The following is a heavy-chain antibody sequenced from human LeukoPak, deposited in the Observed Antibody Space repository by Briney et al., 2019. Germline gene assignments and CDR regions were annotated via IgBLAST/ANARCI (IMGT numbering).Heavy chain of an antibody. D-gene: IGHD6-25*01. V-gene: IGHV4-39*07. J-gene: IGHJ5*02. Sequence: SETLSLTCTVSGGSISSSSYYWGWIRQPPGKGLEWIGSIYYSGSTYYNPSLKSRVTISVDTSKNQFSLKLSSVTAADTAVYYCARDPGRRWSDSSAFDPWGQGTLVTVSS. CDR2: IYYSGST. CDR3: ARDPGRRWSDSSAFDP. CDR1: GGSISSSSYY.